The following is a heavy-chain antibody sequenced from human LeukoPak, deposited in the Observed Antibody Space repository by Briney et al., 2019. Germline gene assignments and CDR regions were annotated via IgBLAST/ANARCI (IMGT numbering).Heavy chain of an antibody. CDR1: GYTFTSYG. J-gene: IGHJ4*02. CDR3: ARATKSYDCWSGFDY. V-gene: IGHV1-18*01. Sequence: ASVKVSCKASGYTFTSYGISWVRQAPGQGLEWMGWINAYNGNTNYAQKLQGRVTMTTDTSTSTAYMELRSLRSDDTAVYYCARATKSYDCWSGFDYWGQGTLVTVSS. CDR2: INAYNGNT. D-gene: IGHD3-3*01.